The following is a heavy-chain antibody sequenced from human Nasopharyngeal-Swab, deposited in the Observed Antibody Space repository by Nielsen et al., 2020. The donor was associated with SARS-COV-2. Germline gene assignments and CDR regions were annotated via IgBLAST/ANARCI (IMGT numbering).Heavy chain of an antibody. CDR1: GFPFSSYV. Sequence: GVLKISCAASGFPFSSYVMSWVRQAPGKGLEWVSSISFSSGSMHYGDSVKGRFTISRDNSKNTLYLQMDSLRVEDTAVYYCAKDRLPHSSTWTIDYWGQGTLVTVSS. CDR2: ISFSSGSM. CDR3: AKDRLPHSSTWTIDY. D-gene: IGHD6-13*01. J-gene: IGHJ4*02. V-gene: IGHV3-23*01.